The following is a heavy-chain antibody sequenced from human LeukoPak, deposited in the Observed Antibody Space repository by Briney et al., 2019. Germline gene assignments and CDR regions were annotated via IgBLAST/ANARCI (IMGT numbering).Heavy chain of an antibody. Sequence: SVNVSCKASGGTFISYAISWVRQAPGQGLEWMGGIIPIFGTANYAQKFQGRVTITADESTSTAYMELSSLRSEDTAVYYCASSAYYDFWSGYYVWYFDLWGRGTLVTVSS. V-gene: IGHV1-69*13. CDR3: ASSAYYDFWSGYYVWYFDL. CDR2: IIPIFGTA. D-gene: IGHD3-3*01. J-gene: IGHJ2*01. CDR1: GGTFISYA.